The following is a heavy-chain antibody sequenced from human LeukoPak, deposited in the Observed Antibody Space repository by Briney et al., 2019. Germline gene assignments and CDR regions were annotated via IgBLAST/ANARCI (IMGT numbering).Heavy chain of an antibody. J-gene: IGHJ4*02. CDR2: ISAYNGNT. CDR3: ARYKGGCDY. CDR1: GYTFTRQG. D-gene: IGHD6-19*01. Sequence: ASVKVSCQASGYTFTRQGISWVGQARGQGGEWMGWISAYNGNTNYAQKLQGRVTMSTDTSTRTAYIELRSLRSDDTAVYYCARYKGGCDYWGQGTLVTVSS. V-gene: IGHV1-18*01.